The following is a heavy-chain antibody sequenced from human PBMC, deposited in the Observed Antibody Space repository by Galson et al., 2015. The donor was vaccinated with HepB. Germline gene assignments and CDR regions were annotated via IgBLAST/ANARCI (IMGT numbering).Heavy chain of an antibody. CDR2: ISYDGSNK. J-gene: IGHJ6*03. D-gene: IGHD3-3*01. Sequence: SLRLSCAASGFTFSSYGMHWVRQAPGKGLEWVAVISYDGSNKYYADSVKGRFTISRDNSKNTLYLQMNSLRAEDTAVYYCAKDPKSSRWLISNYYYYYMDVWGKGITVTVSS. CDR3: AKDPKSSRWLISNYYYYYMDV. V-gene: IGHV3-30*18. CDR1: GFTFSSYG.